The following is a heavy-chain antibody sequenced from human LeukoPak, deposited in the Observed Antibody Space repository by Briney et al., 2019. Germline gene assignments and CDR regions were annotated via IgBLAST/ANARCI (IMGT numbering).Heavy chain of an antibody. Sequence: GESLKISRKGFGYSFNFYWIAWVRQMSGKGLEWMGIIYPGDSDTRDSPSFQGQVSISADKSINTAYLQWSSLEASDTAIYYCARQDGSGIYYFDNWGQGTLVTVSS. V-gene: IGHV5-51*01. CDR1: GYSFNFYW. D-gene: IGHD3-10*01. CDR2: IYPGDSDT. CDR3: ARQDGSGIYYFDN. J-gene: IGHJ4*02.